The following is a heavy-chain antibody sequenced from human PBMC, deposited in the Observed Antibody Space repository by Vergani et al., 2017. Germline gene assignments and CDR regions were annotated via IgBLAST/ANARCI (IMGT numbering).Heavy chain of an antibody. V-gene: IGHV3-66*01. CDR1: GFTVSSNY. D-gene: IGHD3-9*01. J-gene: IGHJ6*02. CDR2: IYSGGST. Sequence: EVQVVETGGGLVQPGGSLRLSCAASGFTVSSNYMSWVRQAPGKGLEWVSVIYSGGSTYYADSVKGRFIISRDNSKNTLYLQMNSLRAEDTAVYYCARETDTGSSVSYNYYAMDVWGQGTTVSVSS. CDR3: ARETDTGSSVSYNYYAMDV.